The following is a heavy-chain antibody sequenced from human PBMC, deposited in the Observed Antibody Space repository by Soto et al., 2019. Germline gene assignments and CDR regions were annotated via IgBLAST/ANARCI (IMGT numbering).Heavy chain of an antibody. J-gene: IGHJ3*02. V-gene: IGHV3-33*01. CDR2: IWYDGSNK. Sequence: GGSLRLSCAASGFTFSSYGMHWVRQAPGKGLEWVAVIWYDGSNKYYADSVKGRFTISRDNSKNTLYLQMNSLRAEDTAVYYCARDRAYYYDSSGYYEDDAFDIWGQGTMVTVSS. CDR3: ARDRAYYYDSSGYYEDDAFDI. CDR1: GFTFSSYG. D-gene: IGHD3-22*01.